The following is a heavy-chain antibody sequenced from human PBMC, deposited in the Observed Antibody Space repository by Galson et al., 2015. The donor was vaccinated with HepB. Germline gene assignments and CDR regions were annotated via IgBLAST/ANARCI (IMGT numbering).Heavy chain of an antibody. D-gene: IGHD1-26*01. J-gene: IGHJ4*02. Sequence: SLRLSCAASGFTLNIYDMIWVRQAPGKGLEWVSTIGSTVSYTFYAESVKGRFTISRDNSKNTLYLQMNSLRAEDTAVYYCAKGDSPLLDPFDYWGQGTLVTVSS. CDR2: IGSTVSYT. CDR3: AKGDSPLLDPFDY. V-gene: IGHV3-23*01. CDR1: GFTLNIYD.